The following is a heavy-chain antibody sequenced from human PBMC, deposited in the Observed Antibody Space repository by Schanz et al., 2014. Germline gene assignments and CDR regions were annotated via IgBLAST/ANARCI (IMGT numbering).Heavy chain of an antibody. D-gene: IGHD2-2*01. V-gene: IGHV3-30*03. Sequence: VHLLDSGGGLVQPGGSLRLSCAASGFTFSTHAMHWVRQAPGKGLEWVALVSSDGNNDYYTDSVKGRFTISRDNSKNTVYLQMNSLRPGDTAVYYCARESSNDIVLVPGAVFDHWGQGILVTVSS. CDR3: ARESSNDIVLVPGAVFDH. J-gene: IGHJ4*02. CDR1: GFTFSTHA. CDR2: VSSDGNND.